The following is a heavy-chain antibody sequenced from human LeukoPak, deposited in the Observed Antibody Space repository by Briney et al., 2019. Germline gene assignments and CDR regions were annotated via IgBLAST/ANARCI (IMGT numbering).Heavy chain of an antibody. CDR3: ARGLTTVTTSPFDD. CDR2: ISVFDGNT. J-gene: IGHJ4*02. Sequence: ASVKVSCKASAYTFTSYAISWMRQAPGQGLEWMGWISVFDGNTNYAQKFQGRVIMTTDTSTSTAYMELRSLRSDDTAVYYCARGLTTVTTSPFDDWGQGTLVTVSS. V-gene: IGHV1-18*01. CDR1: AYTFTSYA. D-gene: IGHD4-17*01.